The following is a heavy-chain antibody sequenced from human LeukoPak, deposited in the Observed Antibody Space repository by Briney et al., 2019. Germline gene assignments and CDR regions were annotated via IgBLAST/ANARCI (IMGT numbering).Heavy chain of an antibody. V-gene: IGHV1-69*05. D-gene: IGHD5-18*01. Sequence: SVKVSCKASGGTFSSYAISWVRQAPGQGLEWMGRIIPIFGTANYAQKFQGRVTITTDESTSTAYMELSSLRSEDTAVYYCARVRFIGRIQLWLGPDDYYYMDVWGKGTTVTVSS. CDR1: GGTFSSYA. CDR2: IIPIFGTA. CDR3: ARVRFIGRIQLWLGPDDYYYMDV. J-gene: IGHJ6*03.